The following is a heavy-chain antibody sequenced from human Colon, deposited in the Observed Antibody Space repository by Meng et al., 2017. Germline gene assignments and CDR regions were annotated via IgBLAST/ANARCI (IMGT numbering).Heavy chain of an antibody. CDR2: IKQDGNEK. D-gene: IGHD3-22*01. Sequence: GESLKISCAASGFTFSSSWMSWVRQAQGKGLEWVANIKQDGNEKYYVDSVKGRFTISRDSAKNSLYLQMNSLRAEDMAVYYCAKGGRSGSFDYWGQGTLVTVSS. CDR1: GFTFSSSW. V-gene: IGHV3-7*01. J-gene: IGHJ4*02. CDR3: AKGGRSGSFDY.